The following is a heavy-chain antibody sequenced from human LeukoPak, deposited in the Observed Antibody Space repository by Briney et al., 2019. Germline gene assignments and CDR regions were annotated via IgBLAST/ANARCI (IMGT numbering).Heavy chain of an antibody. Sequence: SETLSLTCTVSGGPISSYYWSWIRQPPGKGLEWIGYIYYSGSTNYNPSLKSRVTISVDTSKNQFSLKPSSVTAADTAVYYCARDHSTWDYFDYWGQGTLVTVSS. D-gene: IGHD1-26*01. V-gene: IGHV4-59*01. J-gene: IGHJ4*02. CDR1: GGPISSYY. CDR3: ARDHSTWDYFDY. CDR2: IYYSGST.